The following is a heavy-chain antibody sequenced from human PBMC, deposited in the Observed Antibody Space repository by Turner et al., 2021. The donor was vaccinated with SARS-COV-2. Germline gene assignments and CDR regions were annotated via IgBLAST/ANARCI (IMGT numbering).Heavy chain of an antibody. CDR1: GGSISSSTYY. CDR2: IYYSGST. Sequence: QLPLRASGPGLVKPSGAVSLTRPASGGSISSSTYYWGSNRHPPGGGLEWIGNIYYSGSTYYSQSLKSRVTISVDTSKNQFSLKLSSVTAADTAVYYCARLMDTAMDYYGMDVWGQGTTVTVSS. V-gene: IGHV4-39*01. D-gene: IGHD5-18*01. CDR3: ARLMDTAMDYYGMDV. J-gene: IGHJ6*02.